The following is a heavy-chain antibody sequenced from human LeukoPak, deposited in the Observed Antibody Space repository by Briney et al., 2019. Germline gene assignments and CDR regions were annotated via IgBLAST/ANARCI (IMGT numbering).Heavy chain of an antibody. CDR2: INHSGST. J-gene: IGHJ4*02. D-gene: IGHD6-6*01. V-gene: IGHV4-34*01. CDR3: ARGRRRGSSPRYYFDY. Sequence: SETLSLTCAVYGGSFSGYYWSWIRQPPGKRLEWIGEINHSGSTNYNPSLKSRVTISVDTSKNQFSLKLSSVTAADTAVYYCARGRRRGSSPRYYFDYWGQGTLVTVSS. CDR1: GGSFSGYY.